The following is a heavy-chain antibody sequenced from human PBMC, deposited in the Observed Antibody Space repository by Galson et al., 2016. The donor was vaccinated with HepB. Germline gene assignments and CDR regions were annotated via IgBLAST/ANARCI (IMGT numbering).Heavy chain of an antibody. CDR2: IKQDGSEK. D-gene: IGHD6-19*01. Sequence: SLRLSCAVSGFTFSSYWMSWVRQAPGKGLEWVANIKQDGSEKNYVDSVKGRFTISRDNAKNSLYLQMNSLRAEDTAIYYCAEINTGWYDGGYWGQGTLVTVSS. J-gene: IGHJ4*02. CDR3: AEINTGWYDGGY. V-gene: IGHV3-7*03. CDR1: GFTFSSYW.